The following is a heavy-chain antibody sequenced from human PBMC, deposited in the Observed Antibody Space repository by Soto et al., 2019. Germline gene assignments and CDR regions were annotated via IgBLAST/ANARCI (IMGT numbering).Heavy chain of an antibody. D-gene: IGHD6-6*01. V-gene: IGHV1-69*13. J-gene: IGHJ6*02. CDR2: IIPIFGTA. CDR1: GGTFSSYA. Sequence: SVKVSCKASGGTFSSYAISWVRQAPGQGLEWMGGIIPIFGTANYAQKFQGRVTITADESTSTAYMELSSLRSEDTAVYYCARDGSRDLVGPARPYYYRGMDVWGQGTTVTVS. CDR3: ARDGSRDLVGPARPYYYRGMDV.